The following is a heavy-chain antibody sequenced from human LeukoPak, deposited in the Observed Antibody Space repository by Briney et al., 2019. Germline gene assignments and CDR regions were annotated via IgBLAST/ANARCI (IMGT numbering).Heavy chain of an antibody. CDR2: IDHSGST. CDR1: GASLRGSY. V-gene: IGHV4-34*01. D-gene: IGHD1-14*01. J-gene: IGHJ2*01. Sequence: PSETLSLTCAVQGASLRGSYWSWIRQPPGKGLQWIGQIDHSGSTHSIPSLRSRVTISLDTSQSQVSLKVNSVTAADTAVYFCARGGNGWYFDLWGRGTLVTVSS. CDR3: ARGGNGWYFDL.